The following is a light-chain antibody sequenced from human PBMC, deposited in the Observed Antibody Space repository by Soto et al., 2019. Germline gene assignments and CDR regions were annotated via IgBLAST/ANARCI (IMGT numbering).Light chain of an antibody. CDR2: DVS. CDR1: SSDVGAYNY. V-gene: IGLV2-11*01. J-gene: IGLJ1*01. Sequence: QSVLTQPRSVSGSPGQSVTISCTGTSSDVGAYNYVSWYQQYPGKAPKLMIYDVSKRPSGVPDRFSGSKSGNTASLTISGLQAEDEADYYCCSYAGTYTYVFGTGTKSPS. CDR3: CSYAGTYTYV.